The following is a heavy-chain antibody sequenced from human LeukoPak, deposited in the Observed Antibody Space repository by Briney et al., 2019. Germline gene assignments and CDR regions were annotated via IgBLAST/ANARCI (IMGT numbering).Heavy chain of an antibody. CDR2: ISGSGGST. D-gene: IGHD3-22*01. CDR3: ASWAHSGYWIAASDY. J-gene: IGHJ4*01. V-gene: IGHV3-23*01. CDR1: EFSVGSNY. Sequence: GGSLRLSCAPSEFSVGSNYMTWVRQAPEEALEWVSAISGSGGSTYYADSVKGRFTISRDNSKNTLYLQMNSLRAEDTALYYCASWAHSGYWIAASDYWGHGTLVTVSP.